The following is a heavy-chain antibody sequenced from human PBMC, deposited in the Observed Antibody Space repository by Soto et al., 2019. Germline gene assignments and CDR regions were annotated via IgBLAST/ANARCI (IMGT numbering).Heavy chain of an antibody. V-gene: IGHV3-23*01. CDR2: ISGSGGST. CDR3: AKSYKRGYSYGGYYYYYGMDV. CDR1: GFTFSSNA. D-gene: IGHD5-18*01. J-gene: IGHJ6*02. Sequence: EVQLLESGGGLVQPGGSLRLSCAASGFTFSSNAMSWVRQAPGKGLEWVSAISGSGGSTYYADSVKGRFTISRDNSKNTLYLQMNSLRAEDTAVYYCAKSYKRGYSYGGYYYYYGMDVWGQGTTVTVSS.